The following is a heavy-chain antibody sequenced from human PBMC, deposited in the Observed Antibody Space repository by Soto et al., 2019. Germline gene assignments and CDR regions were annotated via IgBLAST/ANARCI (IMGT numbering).Heavy chain of an antibody. V-gene: IGHV4-39*01. J-gene: IGHJ4*02. Sequence: SETLSLTCTVSGGSISSSSYYWGWIRQPPGKGLEWIGSIYYSGSTYYNPSLKSRVTISVDTSKNQFSLKLSSVTAADTAVYYCARHYLRGYGDSTARHDYWGQGTLVTVSS. CDR1: GGSISSSSYY. D-gene: IGHD4-17*01. CDR2: IYYSGST. CDR3: ARHYLRGYGDSTARHDY.